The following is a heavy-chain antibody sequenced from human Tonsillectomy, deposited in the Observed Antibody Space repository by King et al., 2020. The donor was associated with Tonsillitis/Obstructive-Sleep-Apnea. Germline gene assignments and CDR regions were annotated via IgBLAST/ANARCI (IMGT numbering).Heavy chain of an antibody. CDR1: VFTFTSYV. CDR2: LSHDVSIT. D-gene: IGHD1-20*01. J-gene: IGHJ4*02. Sequence: DVQLVESGGGLVQPGGSLRLTCAASVFTFTSYVMHWVRQPPVSGLVWYSRLSHDVSITSYADSVQGRFTISRDNSNNTPYLQLNSPRAEDTAVYYCARDLNWNFFDYWGQGTLVTVAS. CDR3: ARDLNWNFFDY. V-gene: IGHV3-74*01.